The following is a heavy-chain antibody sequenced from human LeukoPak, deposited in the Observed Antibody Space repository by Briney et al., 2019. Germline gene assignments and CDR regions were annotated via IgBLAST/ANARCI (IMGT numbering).Heavy chain of an antibody. CDR3: ARQEQLVRNIDY. D-gene: IGHD6-13*01. CDR2: IYYSGNT. J-gene: IGHJ4*02. Sequence: SETLSLTCTVSGGSISSSSYYWGWIRQSPGKGLEWIGSIYYSGNTYYNPSLKSRVTISVDTSKNQFSLKLTSVTAADTAVYYCARQEQLVRNIDYWGQGTLVTVSS. V-gene: IGHV4-39*01. CDR1: GGSISSSSYY.